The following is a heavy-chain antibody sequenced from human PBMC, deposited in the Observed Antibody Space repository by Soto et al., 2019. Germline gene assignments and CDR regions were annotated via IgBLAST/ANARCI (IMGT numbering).Heavy chain of an antibody. Sequence: EVQLVESGGTLVQPGGSLRLSCSASGFTFNSYAMHWVRQAPGKGLEFVSAISSYGADRYYADSAKGRFAISRDNSKNTLYLQMSSLRAEDTALYYCVKEGYMRSDWYGQFDYWGQGALVTVSS. D-gene: IGHD6-19*01. CDR3: VKEGYMRSDWYGQFDY. V-gene: IGHV3-64D*06. J-gene: IGHJ4*02. CDR1: GFTFNSYA. CDR2: ISSYGADR.